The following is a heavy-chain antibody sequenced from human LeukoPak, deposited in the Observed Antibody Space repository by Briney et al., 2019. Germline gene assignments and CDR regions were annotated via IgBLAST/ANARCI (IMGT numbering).Heavy chain of an antibody. CDR3: TRDGTAAGLYFDL. Sequence: GGSLRLSCAVSGYTFSSYWMNWVHQAPGKGLEWVASIRQDGGEKSYVDSVKGRFTISRDNTKNSLYLQMSSLRAEDTAVYYCTRDGTAAGLYFDLWGQGTLVTVSS. V-gene: IGHV3-7*01. CDR2: IRQDGGEK. CDR1: GYTFSSYW. J-gene: IGHJ4*01. D-gene: IGHD6-13*01.